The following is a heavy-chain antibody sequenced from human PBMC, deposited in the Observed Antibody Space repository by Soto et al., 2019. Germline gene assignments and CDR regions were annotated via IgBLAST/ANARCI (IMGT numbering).Heavy chain of an antibody. D-gene: IGHD6-13*01. CDR3: ARDPAAAGAGY. CDR2: IYHSGST. Sequence: SDTVSLNCAVSVRSIRSSNWWPLVRQPPGKGLEWIGEIYHSGSTNYNPSLKSRVTISVDKSKNQFPLKLGSVTAADTAVYFCARDPAAAGAGYWGQGTLVTVS. CDR1: VRSIRSSNW. J-gene: IGHJ4*02. V-gene: IGHV4-4*02.